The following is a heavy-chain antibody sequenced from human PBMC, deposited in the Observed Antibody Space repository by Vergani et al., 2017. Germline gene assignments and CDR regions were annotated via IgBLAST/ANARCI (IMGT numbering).Heavy chain of an antibody. CDR2: IYPGDSDT. D-gene: IGHD6-19*01. Sequence: EVQLVPSGAEVKKPGESLKISCKGSGYSFTSYWIGWVRQMPGKGLEWMGIIYPGDSDTRYSPSFQGQVTISADKSISTAYLQWSSLKASDTAMYYCARLAPEDYSSGWYILGAFDIWGQGTMVTVSS. V-gene: IGHV5-51*03. J-gene: IGHJ3*02. CDR1: GYSFTSYW. CDR3: ARLAPEDYSSGWYILGAFDI.